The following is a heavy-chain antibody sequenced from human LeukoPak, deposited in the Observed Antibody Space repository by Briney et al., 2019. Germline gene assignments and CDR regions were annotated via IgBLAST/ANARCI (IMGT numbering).Heavy chain of an antibody. J-gene: IGHJ4*02. D-gene: IGHD5-24*01. CDR1: GFTFSSSG. CDR3: AKDLGVEYFDS. CDR2: IRSDGSEN. V-gene: IGHV3-30*02. Sequence: QPGGSLRLSCAASGFTFSSSGMHWVRQAPGKGLEWVTFIRSDGSENYYADSVKGRFTISRDNSKNTLYLQMNSLRAEDTAVYHCAKDLGVEYFDSWCQGALVTVSS.